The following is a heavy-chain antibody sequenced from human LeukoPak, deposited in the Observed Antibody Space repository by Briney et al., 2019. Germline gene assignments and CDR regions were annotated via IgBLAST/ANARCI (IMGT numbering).Heavy chain of an antibody. CDR2: IWYDGSIK. J-gene: IGHJ6*02. CDR1: GFTFRSYG. CDR3: ARVRLAYPDFGIDV. Sequence: GGSLRLSCAASGFTFRSYGMHWVRQAPGKGLEWVAVIWYDGSIKYYADSVKSRFTISRDNSKNTLYLQMNSLRVEDTAVYYCARVRLAYPDFGIDVWGQGTTVTVSS. V-gene: IGHV3-33*01. D-gene: IGHD2-2*01.